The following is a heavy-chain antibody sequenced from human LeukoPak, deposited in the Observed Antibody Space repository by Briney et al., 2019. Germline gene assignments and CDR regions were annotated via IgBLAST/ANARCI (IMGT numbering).Heavy chain of an antibody. CDR3: ATDLGALDY. J-gene: IGHJ4*02. CDR1: GFTFDDYA. Sequence: GGSLRLSCAASGFTFDDYAMHWVRQAPGKGLEWVSGISWNSGNIGYADSVKGRFTISRDNAKNSLYLQMNSLRAEDTALYYCATDLGALDYWGQGTLVTVSS. CDR2: ISWNSGNI. V-gene: IGHV3-9*01.